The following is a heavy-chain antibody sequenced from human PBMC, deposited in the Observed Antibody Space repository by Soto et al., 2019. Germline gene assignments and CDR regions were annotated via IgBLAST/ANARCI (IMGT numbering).Heavy chain of an antibody. CDR2: IIPIFGTA. CDR3: ARGRYYGSGSYGDY. CDR1: GGTFSSYA. D-gene: IGHD3-10*01. V-gene: IGHV1-69*06. J-gene: IGHJ4*02. Sequence: SVKVSFKASGGTFSSYAISWVRQAPGQGLEWMGGIIPIFGTANYAQKFQGRVTITADKSTSTAYMELSSLRSEDTAVYYCARGRYYGSGSYGDYWGQGTLVTVSS.